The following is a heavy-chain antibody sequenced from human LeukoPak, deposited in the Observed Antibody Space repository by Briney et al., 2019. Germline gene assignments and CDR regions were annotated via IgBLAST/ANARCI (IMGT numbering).Heavy chain of an antibody. CDR3: ARGYGSGDSDAFDI. J-gene: IGHJ3*02. Sequence: SETLSLTCTVSGGSISSGDYYWSWIRQPPGKGLEWIGYIYYSGSTYYNPSLKSRVTISVDTSKNQFSLKLSSVTAADTAVYYCARGYGSGDSDAFDIWGQGTMVTVSS. CDR1: GGSISSGDYY. CDR2: IYYSGST. D-gene: IGHD3-10*01. V-gene: IGHV4-30-4*01.